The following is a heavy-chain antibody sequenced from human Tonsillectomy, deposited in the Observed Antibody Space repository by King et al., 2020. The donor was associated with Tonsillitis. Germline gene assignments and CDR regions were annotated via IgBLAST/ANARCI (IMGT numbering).Heavy chain of an antibody. CDR2: IYYNGST. J-gene: IGHJ4*02. CDR3: AAQTYYDFWSGYNFDY. Sequence: QLQESGPGLLKPSETLSLTCTVSGRSISSYYWSCIRQPPGKGLEWIGCIYYNGSTNYNPSLKSRVTISVDTSKNQISLKLSSVTAADTSLYYCAAQTYYDFWSGYNFDYWGQGTLVTVSS. D-gene: IGHD3-3*01. V-gene: IGHV4-59*01. CDR1: GRSISSYY.